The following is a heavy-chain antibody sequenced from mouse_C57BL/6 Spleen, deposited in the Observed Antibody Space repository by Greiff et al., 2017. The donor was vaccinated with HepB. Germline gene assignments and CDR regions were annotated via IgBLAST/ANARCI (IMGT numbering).Heavy chain of an antibody. CDR3: ARGLVATRAEVAY. J-gene: IGHJ3*01. Sequence: VQLQQSGAELAKPGASVKLSCKASGYTFTSYWMHWVKQRPGQGLEWIGYINPSSGYTKYNQKFKDKATLTADKSSSTAYMQLSSLTYADSAVYYCARGLVATRAEVAYWGQGTLVTVSA. D-gene: IGHD1-1*01. CDR1: GYTFTSYW. CDR2: INPSSGYT. V-gene: IGHV1-7*01.